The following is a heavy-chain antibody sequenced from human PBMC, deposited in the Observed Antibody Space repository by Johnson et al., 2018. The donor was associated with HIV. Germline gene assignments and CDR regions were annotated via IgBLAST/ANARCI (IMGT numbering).Heavy chain of an antibody. D-gene: IGHD4-23*01. CDR2: IYVGGNT. CDR1: GFSVSGNY. J-gene: IGHJ3*02. V-gene: IGHV3-66*03. Sequence: VQLVESGGGLIQPGGSLRVSCAASGFSVSGNYMSWVRQAPGKGLEWVSSIYVGGNTYPADSVKGRFTIHRTNSENTLSLQINSLRAEDTAVYYCAKDPINYGGNSLFFFYRRDAFDIWGQGTMVTVSS. CDR3: AKDPINYGGNSLFFFYRRDAFDI.